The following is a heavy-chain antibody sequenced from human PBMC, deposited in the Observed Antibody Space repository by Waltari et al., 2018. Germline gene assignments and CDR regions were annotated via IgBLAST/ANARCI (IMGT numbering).Heavy chain of an antibody. J-gene: IGHJ6*03. V-gene: IGHV3-64*02. Sequence: EVQLVESGEGLVQPGGSLRLSCAASGFTFSSYSMHWVRQAPGKGLEYVSAISSNGGSTYYEDSVKDRFSLSRDNSKNTLYLQMGSLRVEDMAVYYCARGYYGDYDPNYYYYYMDVWGKGTTVTVSS. D-gene: IGHD4-17*01. CDR1: GFTFSSYS. CDR3: ARGYYGDYDPNYYYYYMDV. CDR2: ISSNGGST.